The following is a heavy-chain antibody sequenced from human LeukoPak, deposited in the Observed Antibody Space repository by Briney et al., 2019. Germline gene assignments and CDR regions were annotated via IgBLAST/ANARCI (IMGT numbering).Heavy chain of an antibody. CDR2: IKDDGSES. CDR3: AREAGRSYCSSATRLNWFDP. J-gene: IGHJ5*02. Sequence: GGSLRLSCAASGFIFSNDWMSWVRQAPGKGLEWVANIKDDGSESYYVDSVKGRFTISRDNAKNSLYLQMNSLRVEDTAVYYCAREAGRSYCSSATRLNWFDPRGQGTLVTVSS. V-gene: IGHV3-7*01. CDR1: GFIFSNDW. D-gene: IGHD2-2*01.